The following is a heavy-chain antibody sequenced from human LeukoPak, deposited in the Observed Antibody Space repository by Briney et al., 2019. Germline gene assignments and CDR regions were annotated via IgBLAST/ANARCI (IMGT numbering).Heavy chain of an antibody. CDR1: GGSISSSSYY. D-gene: IGHD3-22*01. V-gene: IGHV4-39*01. Sequence: SETLSLTCTVSGGSISSSSYYWGWIRRPPGKGLEWIGSIYYSGSTYYNPSLKSRVTISVDTSKNQFSLKLSSVTAADTAVYYCARHRRYYDSSSFDYWGQGTLVTVSS. CDR3: ARHRRYYDSSSFDY. J-gene: IGHJ4*02. CDR2: IYYSGST.